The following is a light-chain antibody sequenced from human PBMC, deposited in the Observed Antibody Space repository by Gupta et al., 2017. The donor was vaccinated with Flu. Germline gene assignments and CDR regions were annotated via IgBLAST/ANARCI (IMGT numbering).Light chain of an antibody. CDR2: KDI. J-gene: IGLJ3*02. Sequence: GQTARIIGSGDALAKQYAYWYQQKAGQAPVLLIFKDIERPSGIPERFSGSSSGTIVTLTISGVQAEEEADYYCQSAYRRRDYRVFGGGTKVTVL. V-gene: IGLV3-25*01. CDR1: ALAKQY. CDR3: QSAYRRRDYRV.